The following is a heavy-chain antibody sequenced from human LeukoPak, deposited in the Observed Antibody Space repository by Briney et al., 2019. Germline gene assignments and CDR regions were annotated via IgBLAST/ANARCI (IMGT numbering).Heavy chain of an antibody. V-gene: IGHV4-59*01. Sequence: SETLSLTCTVSGGSISSYYWSWIRQPPGKGLEWIGYIYYSGSTNYNPFLKSRVTISVDTSKNQFSLKLSSVTAADTAVYYCARGNVGNDAFDIWGQGTMVTVSS. CDR1: GGSISSYY. CDR3: ARGNVGNDAFDI. D-gene: IGHD2-15*01. J-gene: IGHJ3*02. CDR2: IYYSGST.